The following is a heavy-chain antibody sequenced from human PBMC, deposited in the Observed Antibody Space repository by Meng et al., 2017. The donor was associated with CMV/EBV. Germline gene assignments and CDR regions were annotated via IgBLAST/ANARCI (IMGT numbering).Heavy chain of an antibody. CDR2: IYSGGST. V-gene: IGHV3-53*01. D-gene: IGHD3-10*01. J-gene: IGHJ4*02. CDR3: ARVATMVRGVIDY. CDR1: RFTVSSYY. Sequence: GESLKISCAASRFTVSSYYMSWVRQAPGKGLEWVSVIYSGGSTYYPDSVKGRFTISRDNSKNTLYLQMNSLRAEDTAVYYCARVATMVRGVIDYWGQGTLVTVSS.